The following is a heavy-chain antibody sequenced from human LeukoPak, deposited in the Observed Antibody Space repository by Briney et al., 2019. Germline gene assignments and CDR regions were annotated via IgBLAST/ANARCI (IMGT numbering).Heavy chain of an antibody. D-gene: IGHD2-21*02. Sequence: PGGSLRLSCAASGFTVSSNYMNWVRQAPGKGLEWVSVIYSGGSTYYADSVKGRFTISRDYSKNTLYLQMNSLRAEDTAVYYCARAFCGGDCYYYYYGMDVWGQGTTVTVSS. CDR2: IYSGGST. CDR1: GFTVSSNY. V-gene: IGHV3-53*01. CDR3: ARAFCGGDCYYYYYGMDV. J-gene: IGHJ6*02.